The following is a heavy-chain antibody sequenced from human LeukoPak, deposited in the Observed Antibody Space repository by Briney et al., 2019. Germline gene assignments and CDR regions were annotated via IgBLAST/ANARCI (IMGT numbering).Heavy chain of an antibody. J-gene: IGHJ4*02. D-gene: IGHD4-17*01. CDR1: GGSISSGGYY. CDR2: IYHSGST. V-gene: IGHV4-30-2*01. Sequence: PSETLSLTCTVSGGSISSGGYYWSWIRQPPGKGLEWIGHIYHSGSTYYNPSLKSRVTISVDRSKNQFSLKLSSVTAADTAVYYCARIEVTTVTTSLFDYWGQGTLVTVSS. CDR3: ARIEVTTVTTSLFDY.